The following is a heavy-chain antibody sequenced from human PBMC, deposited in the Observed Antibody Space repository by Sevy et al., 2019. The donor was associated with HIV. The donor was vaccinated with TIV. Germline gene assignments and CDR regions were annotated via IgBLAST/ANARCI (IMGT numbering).Heavy chain of an antibody. D-gene: IGHD2-2*01. V-gene: IGHV4-34*01. CDR1: HGSFSGYY. J-gene: IGHJ5*02. Sequence: SETLSLTCAVHHGSFSGYYWNWIRQLPGKGLEWIGEINESGITYYNPSLKSRVTISLDTSKKQFSRKLNSVTAADTAVYFCARSPPVVVVPGAPSWFDPWGQGTLVTVSS. CDR3: ARSPPVVVVPGAPSWFDP. CDR2: INESGIT.